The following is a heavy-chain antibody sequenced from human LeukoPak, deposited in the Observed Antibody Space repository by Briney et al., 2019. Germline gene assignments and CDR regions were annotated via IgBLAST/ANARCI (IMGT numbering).Heavy chain of an antibody. CDR1: GFTFSGCA. CDR2: ISGSGGGT. Sequence: GGSLRLSCAASGFTFSGCAMSWVRQAPGKGLEWVSAISGSGGGTYYADSVKGRFTIFRDNSKNTLYLQMNSLRAEDTAVYYCAKPGTDDGYNIYFDYWGQGTLVTVSS. D-gene: IGHD5-24*01. V-gene: IGHV3-23*01. CDR3: AKPGTDDGYNIYFDY. J-gene: IGHJ4*02.